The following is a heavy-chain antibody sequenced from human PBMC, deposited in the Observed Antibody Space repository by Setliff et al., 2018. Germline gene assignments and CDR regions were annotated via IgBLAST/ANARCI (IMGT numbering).Heavy chain of an antibody. V-gene: IGHV1-18*01. Sequence: ASVKVSCKSSGFTFTDYGITWVRQVPGQGLEWMGWINNYNFNTQYAQKFQGRVTVTTDTSTTTAYMELRSLRADDTAVYYCARINFYDSTAYYYAPHHWGQGTLVTVSS. J-gene: IGHJ5*02. CDR2: INNYNFNT. CDR3: ARINFYDSTAYYYAPHH. D-gene: IGHD3-22*01. CDR1: GFTFTDYG.